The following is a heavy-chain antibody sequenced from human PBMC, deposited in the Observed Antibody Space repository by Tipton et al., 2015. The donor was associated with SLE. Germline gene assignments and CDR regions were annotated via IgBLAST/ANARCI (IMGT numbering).Heavy chain of an antibody. CDR1: GYTFTNYD. J-gene: IGHJ6*02. CDR3: ARGSVIGTVVFGVDV. V-gene: IGHV1-8*01. CDR2: MNPNSGNT. D-gene: IGHD3-10*02. Sequence: QSGAEVKKPGASVKVSCKASGYTFTNYDINWVRQATGQGLEWMGWMNPNSGNTGSAQKFQGGVTMTRNTSISTAYMELRTLRYEDTAVYYCARGSVIGTVVFGVDVWVQGTTVIVAS.